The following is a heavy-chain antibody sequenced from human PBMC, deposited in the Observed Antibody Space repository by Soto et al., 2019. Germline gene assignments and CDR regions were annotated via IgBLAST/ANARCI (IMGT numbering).Heavy chain of an antibody. CDR1: GGTFSSYA. CDR2: IIPIFGTA. Sequence: QVQLVQSGAEVKKPGSSVKVSCKASGGTFSSYAISWVRQAPGQGLEWMGGIIPIFGTANYAQKFQGRVTITADKSTSTAYMELSSLRSEDTAVYYCARDRSGAFGVVDDAFDIWGQGTMVTVSS. J-gene: IGHJ3*02. V-gene: IGHV1-69*06. CDR3: ARDRSGAFGVVDDAFDI. D-gene: IGHD3-3*01.